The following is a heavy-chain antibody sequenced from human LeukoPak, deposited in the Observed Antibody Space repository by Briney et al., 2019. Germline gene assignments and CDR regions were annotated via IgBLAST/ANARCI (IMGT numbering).Heavy chain of an antibody. CDR2: ITPNSGGT. J-gene: IGHJ4*02. D-gene: IGHD2-21*02. CDR1: GYTFTAFY. Sequence: ASVKVSCKASGYTFTAFYMHWVRQAPGQGLEWMGRITPNSGGTNFAQKFQGRVTMTRDTSISTAYMELSSLRSEDTAVYYCARVSGGDCYSYWGQGTLVTVSS. V-gene: IGHV1-2*06. CDR3: ARVSGGDCYSY.